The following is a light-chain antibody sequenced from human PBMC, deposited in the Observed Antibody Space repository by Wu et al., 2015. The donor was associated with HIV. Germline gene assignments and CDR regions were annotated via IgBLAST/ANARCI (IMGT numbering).Light chain of an antibody. CDR2: DTS. CDR1: QSVSSY. CDR3: QQYYSWVGT. J-gene: IGKJ1*01. Sequence: ENVLTQSPATLSLSPGERATLSCRASQSVSSYLAWYQQKPGQAPRLLIYDTSNRATGIPARFSGSGSGTDFTLTISAMQSEDFGVYYCQQYYSWVGTFGQGTKVE. V-gene: IGKV3-11*01.